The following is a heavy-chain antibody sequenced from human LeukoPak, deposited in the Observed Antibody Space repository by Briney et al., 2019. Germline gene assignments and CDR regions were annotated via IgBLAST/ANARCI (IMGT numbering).Heavy chain of an antibody. CDR1: GGTFNNFG. CDR2: VSPIFGAA. Sequence: SVKVSCKASGGTFNNFGINWVRQAPGQGLDWMGGVSPIFGAANYAQRFQGRITITADESTNTAFMDMSSLRSEDTAVYYCTTLRLGQLSFDFWGQGTLVTVSS. J-gene: IGHJ4*02. CDR3: TTLRLGQLSFDF. V-gene: IGHV1-69*13. D-gene: IGHD3-16*02.